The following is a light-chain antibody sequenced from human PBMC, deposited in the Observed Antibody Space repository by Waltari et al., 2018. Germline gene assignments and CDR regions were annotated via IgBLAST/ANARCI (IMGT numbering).Light chain of an antibody. V-gene: IGKV1-39*01. CDR1: QTITNN. CDR3: QQYYSNPLA. Sequence: DIQMTQSPSSLSASVGDTVTITCRARQTITNNLIWYQHKPGKAPKLLIYTTSTLLDGVPSRFSGSGSGTDFTLTINSLQPEDFATYYCQQYYSNPLAFGGGTKVDIK. J-gene: IGKJ4*01. CDR2: TTS.